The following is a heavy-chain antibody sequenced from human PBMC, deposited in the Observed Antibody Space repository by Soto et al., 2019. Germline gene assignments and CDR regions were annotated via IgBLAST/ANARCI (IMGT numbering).Heavy chain of an antibody. V-gene: IGHV3-7*01. D-gene: IGHD6-25*01. CDR1: GFTFSSYG. Sequence: EVQLVESGGGLVQPGGSLRLSCVASGFTFSSYGMSWVRQAPGKGLEWVANIKQDGSEKYYVDSVKGRFTISRDNAKNSLYLQMNSLRAEDTAVYYCARESGYYMDVWGKGTTVTVSS. J-gene: IGHJ6*03. CDR3: ARESGYYMDV. CDR2: IKQDGSEK.